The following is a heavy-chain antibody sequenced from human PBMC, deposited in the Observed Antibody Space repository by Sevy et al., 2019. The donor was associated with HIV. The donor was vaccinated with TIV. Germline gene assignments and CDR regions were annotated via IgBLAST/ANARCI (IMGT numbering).Heavy chain of an antibody. CDR1: GFTFSNYA. Sequence: LSLTCAASGFTFSNYAMSWVRQAPGKGLEWVSSISRSGSSTDYADSVKGRFTISRDNSMNTLYLQMNSLRAEDTAVYYCAKVDVVVPVADYGLDVWGQGTTVTVSS. J-gene: IGHJ6*02. CDR3: AKVDVVVPVADYGLDV. CDR2: ISRSGSST. D-gene: IGHD2-2*01. V-gene: IGHV3-23*01.